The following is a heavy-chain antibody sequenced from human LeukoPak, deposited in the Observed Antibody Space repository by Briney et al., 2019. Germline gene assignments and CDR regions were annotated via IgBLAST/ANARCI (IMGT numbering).Heavy chain of an antibody. CDR1: GGSFSGYY. Sequence: SETLSLTCAVYGGSFSGYYWSWIRQPPGKGLEWIGEINYSGSTNYNPSLKSRVTISVDTSKNQFSLKLSSVTAADTAVYYCTISIAVAGPTFDYWGQGTLVTVSS. CDR2: INYSGST. V-gene: IGHV4-34*01. D-gene: IGHD6-19*01. CDR3: TISIAVAGPTFDY. J-gene: IGHJ4*02.